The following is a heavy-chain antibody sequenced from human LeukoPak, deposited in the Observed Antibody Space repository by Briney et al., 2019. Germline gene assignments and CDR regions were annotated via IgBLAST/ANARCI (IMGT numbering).Heavy chain of an antibody. Sequence: ASVTVSCTASVYTFTTYYMHWVRQAPGQGLEWMGIINPSGGSTSYAQKFQGRVTMTMDTSTSTVYMELSSLRSEDTAVYYCARDRPGDAFDIWGQGTMVTVSS. V-gene: IGHV1-46*01. D-gene: IGHD7-27*01. CDR1: VYTFTTYY. J-gene: IGHJ3*02. CDR2: INPSGGST. CDR3: ARDRPGDAFDI.